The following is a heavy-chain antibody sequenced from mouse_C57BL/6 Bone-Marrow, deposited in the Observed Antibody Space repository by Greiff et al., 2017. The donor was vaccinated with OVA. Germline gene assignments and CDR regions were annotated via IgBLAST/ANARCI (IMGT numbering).Heavy chain of an antibody. Sequence: EVKLQESGPGLVKPSQSLSLTCSVTGYSITSGYYWNWIRQFPGNKLEWMGYISYDGSNNYNPSLKNRISITRDTSKNQFFLKLNSVTTEDTATYYCARDPLYYRRGYFDVWGTGTTVTVSS. CDR2: ISYDGSN. CDR3: ARDPLYYRRGYFDV. CDR1: GYSITSGYY. J-gene: IGHJ1*03. V-gene: IGHV3-6*01. D-gene: IGHD2-12*01.